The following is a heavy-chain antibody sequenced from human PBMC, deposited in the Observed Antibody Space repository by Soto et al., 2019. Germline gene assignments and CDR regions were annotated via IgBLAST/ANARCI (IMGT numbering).Heavy chain of an antibody. J-gene: IGHJ4*02. Sequence: ASVKVSCKASGYTFTNNGITWVRQAPGQGLEWMGWISTYTGNTAYAQNLQGRVTMTTDTSTSTAYMELTSLRADDTAVYYCARANGGSGYSYIDNWGLGTLVTVSS. CDR2: ISTYTGNT. V-gene: IGHV1-18*01. CDR1: GYTFTNNG. CDR3: ARANGGSGYSYIDN. D-gene: IGHD5-18*01.